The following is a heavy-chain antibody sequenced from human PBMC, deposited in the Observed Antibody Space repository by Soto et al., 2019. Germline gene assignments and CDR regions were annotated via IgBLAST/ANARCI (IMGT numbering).Heavy chain of an antibody. CDR1: GGSISSSSYY. CDR3: AKEYSSSYYYYYMDV. Sequence: PSETLSLTCTVSGGSISSSSYYWGWIRQPPGKGLEWIGSIYYSGSTYYNPSLRSRVTISVDTSKNQFSLKLSSVTAADTAVYYCAKEYSSSYYYYYMDVWGKGTTVTVS. V-gene: IGHV4-39*02. CDR2: IYYSGST. D-gene: IGHD6-6*01. J-gene: IGHJ6*03.